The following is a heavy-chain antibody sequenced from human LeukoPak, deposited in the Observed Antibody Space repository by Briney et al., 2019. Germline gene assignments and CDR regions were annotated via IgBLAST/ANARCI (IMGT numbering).Heavy chain of an antibody. V-gene: IGHV3-11*01. CDR1: GFTFSDYY. CDR3: ARDDGMATFDY. CDR2: ISSSGSNI. D-gene: IGHD5-24*01. Sequence: GALRLSCAASGFTFSDYYMSWIRQAPGKGLEWVAYISSSGSNIHYADSVKGRFTISRDNAKNSLYLQMNSLRAEDTAVYYCARDDGMATFDYWGQGTLVTVSS. J-gene: IGHJ4*02.